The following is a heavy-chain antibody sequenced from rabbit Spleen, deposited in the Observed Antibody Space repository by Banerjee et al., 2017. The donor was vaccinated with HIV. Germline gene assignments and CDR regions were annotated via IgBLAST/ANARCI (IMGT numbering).Heavy chain of an antibody. CDR3: ARSTGNSDDAFNL. V-gene: IGHV1S40*01. J-gene: IGHJ4*01. Sequence: QQLVESGGGLVKPGASLTLTCTASGFTFSNTHYMCWVRQAPGKGPEWIACIYSGDGSTYYASWAKGRFTISKTSSTTVTLQVPSLTAADTATYFCARSTGNSDDAFNLWGQGTLVTVS. CDR2: IYSGDGST. CDR1: GFTFSNTHY. D-gene: IGHD2-1*01.